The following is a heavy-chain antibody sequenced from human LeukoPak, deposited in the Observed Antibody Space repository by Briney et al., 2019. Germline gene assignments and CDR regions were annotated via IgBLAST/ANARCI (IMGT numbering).Heavy chain of an antibody. D-gene: IGHD3-3*01. Sequence: ASVKVSCKASGYTFTSYAMHWVRQAPGQRLEWMGWINAGNGNTKYSQEFQGRVTITRDTSASTAYMELSSLRSEDMAVYYCAREVSYDFWSGYHHYYYYYMDVWGKGTTVTVSS. CDR2: INAGNGNT. V-gene: IGHV1-3*03. CDR1: GYTFTSYA. CDR3: AREVSYDFWSGYHHYYYYYMDV. J-gene: IGHJ6*03.